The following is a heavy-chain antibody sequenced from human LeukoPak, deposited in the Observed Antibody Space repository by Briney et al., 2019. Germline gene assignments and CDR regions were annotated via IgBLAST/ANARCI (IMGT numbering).Heavy chain of an antibody. J-gene: IGHJ4*02. Sequence: PGGSLRLSCAASEFTFNNYAMSWVRQAPGKGLEWVSTISGSGGSTYYADSGKGRFTISRDNSENTLYLQMNSLRAEDTAVYYCAKDVKDRYCSGLNCYSNDHWGQGTLVTVSS. CDR3: AKDVKDRYCSGLNCYSNDH. CDR1: EFTFNNYA. V-gene: IGHV3-23*01. CDR2: ISGSGGST. D-gene: IGHD2-15*01.